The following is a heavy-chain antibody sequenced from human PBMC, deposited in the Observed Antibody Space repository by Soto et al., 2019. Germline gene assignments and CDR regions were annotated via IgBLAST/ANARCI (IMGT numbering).Heavy chain of an antibody. V-gene: IGHV3-23*01. Sequence: GGSLRLSCAASGFTFSSYAMSWVRQAPGKGLEWVSAISGSGGSTYYADSVKGRFTISRDNSKNTLYLQMNSLRAEDTAVYYCAKDQPFSLGGPDDAFDIWGQGTMVTVSS. CDR1: GFTFSSYA. J-gene: IGHJ3*02. D-gene: IGHD2-15*01. CDR3: AKDQPFSLGGPDDAFDI. CDR2: ISGSGGST.